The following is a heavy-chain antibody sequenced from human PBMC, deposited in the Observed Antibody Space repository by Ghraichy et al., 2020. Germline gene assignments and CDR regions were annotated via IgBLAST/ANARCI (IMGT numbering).Heavy chain of an antibody. V-gene: IGHV3-74*01. CDR1: GFTFSSYW. Sequence: GESLNISCAGSGFTFSSYWMQWVRQAPGKGLVWVSRINSDGNSTSYVDSVKGRFTISRDNAKNTLYLQMHSLRAEDTAVYYCARAGTDSSGWYWKAFDSWGQGTLVTVSS. CDR3: ARAGTDSSGWYWKAFDS. J-gene: IGHJ4*02. CDR2: INSDGNST. D-gene: IGHD6-19*01.